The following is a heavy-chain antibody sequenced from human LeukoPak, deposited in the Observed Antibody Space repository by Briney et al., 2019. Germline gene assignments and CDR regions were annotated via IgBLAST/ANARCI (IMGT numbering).Heavy chain of an antibody. CDR1: GYTFTSYG. V-gene: IGHV1-18*01. CDR3: ARDRRVGCSGGSCYPALPYH. J-gene: IGHJ5*02. Sequence: ASVKVSCKASGYTFTSYGISWVRQAPGQGLEWMGWISAYNGNTKYSQKFQGRVTITRDTSASTAYMELSSLRSEDTAVYYCARDRRVGCSGGSCYPALPYHWGQGTLVTVSS. CDR2: ISAYNGNT. D-gene: IGHD2-15*01.